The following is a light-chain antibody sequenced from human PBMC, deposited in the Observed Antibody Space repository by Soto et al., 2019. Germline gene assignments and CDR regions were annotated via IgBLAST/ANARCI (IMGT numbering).Light chain of an antibody. CDR3: QQYDSYPWS. CDR2: KAS. J-gene: IGKJ1*01. Sequence: DIQMTQSPSTLSASVGDRVTITCSASQSISSWLAWYQQKPGKAPKLLIYKASTLESGGPSRFSGSGSGKEFTLAISSLQPDDFATYYCQQYDSYPWSFGQGTKVEIK. V-gene: IGKV1-5*03. CDR1: QSISSW.